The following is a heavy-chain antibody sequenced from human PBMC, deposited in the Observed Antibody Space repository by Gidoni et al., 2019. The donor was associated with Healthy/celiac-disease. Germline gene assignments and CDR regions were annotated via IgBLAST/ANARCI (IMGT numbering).Heavy chain of an antibody. D-gene: IGHD6-6*01. CDR1: GFSLSTSGVG. CDR3: AHSLMMAARPWYFDL. Sequence: QITLKESGPTLVKPTQTLTLTCTFSGFSLSTSGVGVGWIRQPPGKALEWLALIYWNDDKRYSPSLKSRLTITKDTSKNQVVLTMTNMDPVDTATYYCAHSLMMAARPWYFDLWGRGTLVTVSS. CDR2: IYWNDDK. J-gene: IGHJ2*01. V-gene: IGHV2-5*01.